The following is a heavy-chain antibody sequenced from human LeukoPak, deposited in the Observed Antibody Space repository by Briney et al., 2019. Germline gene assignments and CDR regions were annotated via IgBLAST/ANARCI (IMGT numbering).Heavy chain of an antibody. CDR2: ITPVIDVS. D-gene: IGHD1-26*01. Sequence: SVKVSCKSSGGSLNSHIFTWVRPAPGQGLEWMGKITPVIDVSKYAQKFQGRLTITADNSTATVYMELSGLKSDDTAVYYCARVNLRGSQYNWFDPWGQGTLVTVSS. CDR1: GGSLNSHI. CDR3: ARVNLRGSQYNWFDP. J-gene: IGHJ5*02. V-gene: IGHV1-69*02.